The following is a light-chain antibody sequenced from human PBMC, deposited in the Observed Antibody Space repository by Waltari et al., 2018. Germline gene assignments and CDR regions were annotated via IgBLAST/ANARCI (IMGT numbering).Light chain of an antibody. J-gene: IGKJ1*01. CDR2: AAS. V-gene: IGKV1-NL1*01. Sequence: TCRASQGINDFVAWYQQKSWKVPKLLLYAASRLATGVPSRFSGRGSGTDYTLTISSLQPEDSATYYCQHFFTSPRTFGQGTKVEIK. CDR3: QHFFTSPRT. CDR1: QGINDF.